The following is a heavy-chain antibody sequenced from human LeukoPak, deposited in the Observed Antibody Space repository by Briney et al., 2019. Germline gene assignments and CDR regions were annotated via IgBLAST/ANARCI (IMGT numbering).Heavy chain of an antibody. CDR3: ARGGGMRSWYDFDY. D-gene: IGHD6-13*01. V-gene: IGHV3-7*04. J-gene: IGHJ4*02. CDR2: IKEAGSEK. CDR1: GFTVSSNY. Sequence: GGSLRLSCAASGFTVSSNYMSWVRQAPGKGLEFMANIKEAGSEKYYVDSVKGRFTISRDNDKNSVHLQMNNLRAEDTAVYYCARGGGMRSWYDFDYWGQGILVTVSS.